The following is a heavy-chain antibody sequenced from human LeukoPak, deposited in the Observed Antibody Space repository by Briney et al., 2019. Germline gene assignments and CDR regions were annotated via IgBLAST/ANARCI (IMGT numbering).Heavy chain of an antibody. CDR2: ISSSGSTI. D-gene: IGHD1-26*01. CDR1: GFTFSDYY. Sequence: GGSLRLSCAASGFTFSDYYMSWIRQAPGKGLEWVSYISSSGSTIYYADSVKGRFPISRDNAKNSLYLQMNSLRAEDTAVYYCARRRDSGSLQHFDYWGQGTLVTVSS. J-gene: IGHJ4*02. CDR3: ARRRDSGSLQHFDY. V-gene: IGHV3-11*01.